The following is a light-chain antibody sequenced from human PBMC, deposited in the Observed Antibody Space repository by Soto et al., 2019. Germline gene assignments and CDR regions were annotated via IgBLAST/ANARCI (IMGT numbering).Light chain of an antibody. Sequence: DIQMTQSPSSLSASVGDTVTITCRASQGISSSLAWYQQKAGKVPDLLIYGASTLQSGVPSHFSGSGSGTDFTLTISSLQPEDVATYYCQEYHSPPFPFGTGTEVEMK. V-gene: IGKV1-27*01. CDR1: QGISSS. J-gene: IGKJ3*01. CDR3: QEYHSPPFP. CDR2: GAS.